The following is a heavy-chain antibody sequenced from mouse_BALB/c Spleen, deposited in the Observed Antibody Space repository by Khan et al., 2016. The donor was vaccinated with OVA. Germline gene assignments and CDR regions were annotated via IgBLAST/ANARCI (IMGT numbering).Heavy chain of an antibody. CDR3: GICFVY. V-gene: IGHV3-2*02. CDR1: GYSITSDYA. CDR2: ISYSGST. Sequence: EVQLQESGPGLVKPSQSLSLTCTVTGYSITSDYAWNWIRQFPGNKLEWMGSISYSGSTSYIPSLQSRISITPDTSKNQFFLQLNSVTTEDTATDDGGICFVYWGQGTLVTVSA. J-gene: IGHJ3*01.